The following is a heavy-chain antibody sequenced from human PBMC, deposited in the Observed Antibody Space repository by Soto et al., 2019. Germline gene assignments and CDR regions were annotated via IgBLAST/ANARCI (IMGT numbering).Heavy chain of an antibody. CDR1: GGSISSGDYY. J-gene: IGHJ5*02. V-gene: IGHV4-30-4*01. Sequence: PSETLSLTXTVSGGSISSGDYYWSWIRQPPGKGLEWIGYIYYSGSTYYNPSLKSRVTISVDTSKNQFSLKLSSVTAADTAVYYCAREDYCGGDCPPWGQGTLVTVSS. CDR2: IYYSGST. CDR3: AREDYCGGDCPP. D-gene: IGHD2-21*02.